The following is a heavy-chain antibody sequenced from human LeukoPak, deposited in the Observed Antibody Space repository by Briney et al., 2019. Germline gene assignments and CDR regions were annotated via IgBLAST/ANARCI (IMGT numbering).Heavy chain of an antibody. Sequence: ASVKVSCKASGYTFTGYYMHWVRQAPGQGLEWMGWINPNSGGTNYAQKFQGRVTMTRDTSISTAYMELNRLRSDDTAVYYCARAGIVAVRYYYGMDVWGQGTTVTVSS. J-gene: IGHJ6*02. D-gene: IGHD1-26*01. V-gene: IGHV1-2*02. CDR2: INPNSGGT. CDR1: GYTFTGYY. CDR3: ARAGIVAVRYYYGMDV.